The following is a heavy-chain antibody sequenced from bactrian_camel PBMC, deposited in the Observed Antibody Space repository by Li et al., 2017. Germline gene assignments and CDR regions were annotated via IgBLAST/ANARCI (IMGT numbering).Heavy chain of an antibody. Sequence: HVQLVESGGGSVQAGGSLRLSCRVSLTRYTYSHYCLGWFRQAPGKEREGVAAIDSEGDPNYADSVQGRFKNSKDNANSLLFLHMTNLKPEDSATYYCAASSCETEEEDDFQYYGQGTQVTVS. CDR1: RYTYSHYC. J-gene: IGHJ4*01. D-gene: IGHD2*01. CDR2: IDSEGDP. V-gene: IGHV3S6*01.